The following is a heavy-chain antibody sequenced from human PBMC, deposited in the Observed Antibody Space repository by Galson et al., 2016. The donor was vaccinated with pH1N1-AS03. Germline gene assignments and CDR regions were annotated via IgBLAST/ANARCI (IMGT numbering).Heavy chain of an antibody. D-gene: IGHD6-13*01. V-gene: IGHV4-59*01. CDR3: ARDPTWFRQQQHYFDS. CDR2: IYYSGST. Sequence: SETLSLTCTVSDGSIWSYYWSWIRQPPGKRLEWIANIYYSGSTNYNPSLKSRVTISADTSKNHFSLKLTSVTAAATAVYYCARDPTWFRQQQHYFDSWGQGILVTVSS. J-gene: IGHJ4*02. CDR1: DGSIWSYY.